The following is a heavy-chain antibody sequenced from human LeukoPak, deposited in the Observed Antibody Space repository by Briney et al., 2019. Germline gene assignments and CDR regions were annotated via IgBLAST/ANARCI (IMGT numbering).Heavy chain of an antibody. J-gene: IGHJ3*02. CDR2: FDPEDGET. CDR3: ARAVRSEKADAFDI. CDR1: GYTLTELS. D-gene: IGHD1-14*01. V-gene: IGHV1-24*01. Sequence: GASVEVSCKVSGYTLTELSMHWVRQAPGKGLEWMGGFDPEDGETIYAQKFQGRVTMTEDTSTDTAYMELSSLRSEDTALYYCARAVRSEKADAFDIWGQGTMVTVSS.